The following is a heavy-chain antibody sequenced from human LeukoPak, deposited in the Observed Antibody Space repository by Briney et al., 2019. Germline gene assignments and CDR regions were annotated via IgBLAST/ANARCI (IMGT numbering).Heavy chain of an antibody. V-gene: IGHV3-23*01. J-gene: IGHJ4*02. D-gene: IGHD5-12*01. CDR1: GFTFTNYA. Sequence: GGSLRLSCAASGFTFTNYAMNWVRQAPGKGLEWVSAISRSGGTTYYAESVKGRLTISRDTSKYTLYLQMNSLRAEDTAVYFCAKDPGGWVDYWGQGTLVTVSS. CDR3: AKDPGGWVDY. CDR2: ISRSGGTT.